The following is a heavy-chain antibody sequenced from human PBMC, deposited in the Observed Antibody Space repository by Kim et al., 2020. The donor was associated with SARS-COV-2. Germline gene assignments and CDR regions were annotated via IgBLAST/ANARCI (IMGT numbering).Heavy chain of an antibody. J-gene: IGHJ3*02. CDR1: GFTFSAYD. V-gene: IGHV3-48*02. Sequence: GGSLRLPCATSGFTFSAYDMNWVRQAPGKGLEWLSFITKSSTTIYYADSVEGRFTISRDNAKNSLFLQMNSLRDEDTALYYCVRDLLVGAFDMWGQGTMV. CDR3: VRDLLVGAFDM. CDR2: ITKSSTTI. D-gene: IGHD2-15*01.